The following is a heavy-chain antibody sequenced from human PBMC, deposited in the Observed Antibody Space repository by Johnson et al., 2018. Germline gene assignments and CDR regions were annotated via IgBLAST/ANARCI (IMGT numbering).Heavy chain of an antibody. CDR2: IYSSGST. J-gene: IGHJ6*02. CDR1: GGSISSYY. V-gene: IGHV4-59*12. CDR3: ARDLDV. Sequence: QVQLQESGPGLVKPSETLSLTCTVSGGSISSYYWSWIRQPPGKGLAWIGYIYSSGSTNYNPSLKSRVTISVDTSKNQFSLRLSSVTAADTAVYYCARDLDVWGQGTTVTVSS.